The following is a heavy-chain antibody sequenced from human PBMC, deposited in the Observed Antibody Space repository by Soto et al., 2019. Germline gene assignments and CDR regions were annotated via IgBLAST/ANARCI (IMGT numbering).Heavy chain of an antibody. Sequence: ASVKVSCKVSGYTLTELSMHWVRQAPGKGLEWMGGFDPEDGETIYAQKFQGRVTMTEDTSTDTAYMELSSLRSEDTAVYYCATPGGVPAGDYYYYMDVWGKGTTVTVSS. D-gene: IGHD2-2*01. CDR3: ATPGGVPAGDYYYYMDV. CDR2: FDPEDGET. V-gene: IGHV1-24*01. J-gene: IGHJ6*03. CDR1: GYTLTELS.